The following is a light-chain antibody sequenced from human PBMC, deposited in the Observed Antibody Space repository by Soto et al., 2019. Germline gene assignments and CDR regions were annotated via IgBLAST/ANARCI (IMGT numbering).Light chain of an antibody. V-gene: IGLV6-57*03. Sequence: NFMLTQPHSVSESPGKTVTISCTRSSGSIASNYVQWYQQRPGSAPTTVIYEDNQRPSGVPDRFSGSIDSSSNSASLTISGLATEDQADYYCQSYDSSNPVVFGRGTKLTVL. J-gene: IGLJ2*01. CDR1: SGSIASNY. CDR3: QSYDSSNPVV. CDR2: EDN.